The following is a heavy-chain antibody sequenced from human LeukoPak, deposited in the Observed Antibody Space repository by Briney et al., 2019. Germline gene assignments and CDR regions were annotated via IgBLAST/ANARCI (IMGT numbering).Heavy chain of an antibody. CDR2: INPSSNAA. D-gene: IGHD3-10*01. CDR3: ARSRELLDFDT. Sequence: ASVKVSCKTSGYTFSDYTIHWVRQAPGQGLEWMGWINPSSNAANYAQRFEGRVSLTRDTSISTADMVLTSLTSDDTGVYYCARSRELLDFDTWGQGILVSVSS. CDR1: GYTFSDYT. V-gene: IGHV1-2*02. J-gene: IGHJ4*02.